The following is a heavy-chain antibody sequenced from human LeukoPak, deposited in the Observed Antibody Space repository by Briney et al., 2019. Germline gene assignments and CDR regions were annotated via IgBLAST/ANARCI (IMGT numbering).Heavy chain of an antibody. CDR3: ARDNLAAAGDDNFDI. CDR2: ISISSSSV. D-gene: IGHD6-13*01. CDR1: GFTVRTYS. J-gene: IGHJ3*02. Sequence: GGSLRLSCAASGFTVRTYSMNWVRRAPGKGLEWVSYISISSSSVYYADSVKGRFTISRDNAKNSLYLQMNSLRAEDTAMYYCARDNLAAAGDDNFDIWGQGTMVTVSS. V-gene: IGHV3-48*04.